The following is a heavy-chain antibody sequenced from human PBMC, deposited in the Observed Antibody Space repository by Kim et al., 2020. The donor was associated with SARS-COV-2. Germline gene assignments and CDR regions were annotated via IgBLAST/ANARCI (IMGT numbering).Heavy chain of an antibody. CDR3: ARERGSGYCSGGTCYDAFDI. CDR1: GGPISSYY. Sequence: SETLSLTCTVSGGPISSYYWSWIRQPPGKGLEWIGFFYYTGNTNYNPSLKSRVTISLDTSKNQFSLRLTSVTAADTAVYYCARERGSGYCSGGTCYDAFDIWGQGTMVTVSS. V-gene: IGHV4-59*01. D-gene: IGHD2-15*01. J-gene: IGHJ3*02. CDR2: FYYTGNT.